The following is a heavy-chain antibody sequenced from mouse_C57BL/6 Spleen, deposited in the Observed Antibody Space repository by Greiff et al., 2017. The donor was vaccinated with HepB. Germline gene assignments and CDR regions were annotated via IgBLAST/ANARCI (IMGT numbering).Heavy chain of an antibody. CDR2: IYPGNSDT. CDR1: GYTFTSYW. D-gene: IGHD1-1*01. Sequence: VQLQQSGTVLARPGASVKMSCKTSGYTFTSYWMHWVKQRPGQGLEWIGDIYPGNSDTSSNQKFKGKAKLSAVTSASTAYMELSSLTNEVSAVYCCTRAGIITTVHPWFAYWGQGTLVTVSA. V-gene: IGHV1-5*01. J-gene: IGHJ3*01. CDR3: TRAGIITTVHPWFAY.